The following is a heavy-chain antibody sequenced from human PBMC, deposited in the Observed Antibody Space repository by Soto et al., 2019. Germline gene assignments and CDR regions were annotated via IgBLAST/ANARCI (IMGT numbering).Heavy chain of an antibody. CDR3: ATGGHNDGYNFYHGMDV. J-gene: IGHJ6*02. V-gene: IGHV1-69*01. CDR2: VIPCFDTA. CDR1: GGIFTNNA. Sequence: QVQVVQSGAEVKKPGSSVKVSCKVSGGIFTNNAISWVRQAPGQGLEWLGGVIPCFDTADYAQIFQGRLSISPDGATTTAYMELSGLTSADTAVYFCATGGHNDGYNFYHGMDVWGQGTTVTVS. D-gene: IGHD1-26*01.